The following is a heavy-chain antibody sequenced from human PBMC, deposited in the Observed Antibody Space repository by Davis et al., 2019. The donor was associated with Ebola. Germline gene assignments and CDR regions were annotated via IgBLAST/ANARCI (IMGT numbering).Heavy chain of an antibody. V-gene: IGHV3-23*01. J-gene: IGHJ6*04. CDR2: IRGSGGST. D-gene: IGHD3-3*01. CDR1: GFTFSSYA. Sequence: GESLKISCAASGFTFSSYAMSWVRQAPGKGLECVSAIRGSGGSTYYADSVKGRFTISRDNSKKTLYLQMNSLRAEDTAVYYCAKSGLSFGVVKYHYGMDVWGKGTTVTVSS. CDR3: AKSGLSFGVVKYHYGMDV.